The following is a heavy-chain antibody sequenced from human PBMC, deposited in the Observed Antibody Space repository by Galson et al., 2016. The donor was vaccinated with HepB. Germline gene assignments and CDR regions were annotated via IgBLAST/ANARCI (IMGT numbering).Heavy chain of an antibody. Sequence: SLRLSCAASGFAFNSYMMNWVRQAPGKGLEWVSYIDSNSRTTYYADSVKGRFTISRDNAKNSLYLQMSSLRDEDTAVYYCARELKYAFWSGYYSPGSSWFDPWGQGTLVTVSA. D-gene: IGHD3-3*01. CDR1: GFAFNSYM. J-gene: IGHJ5*02. CDR3: ARELKYAFWSGYYSPGSSWFDP. CDR2: IDSNSRTT. V-gene: IGHV3-48*02.